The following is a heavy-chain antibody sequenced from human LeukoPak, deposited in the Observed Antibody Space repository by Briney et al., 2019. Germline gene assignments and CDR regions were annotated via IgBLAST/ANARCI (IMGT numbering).Heavy chain of an antibody. D-gene: IGHD6-13*01. J-gene: IGHJ4*02. CDR1: GFTFSSYA. Sequence: GGSLRLSCAASGFTFSSYAMSWVRQAPGKGLEWVSAISGSGGSTYYADSVKGRSTISRDNSKNTLYLQMNSLRAEDTAVYYCAKDLPAAGPGDREFDYWGQGTLVTVSS. CDR2: ISGSGGST. V-gene: IGHV3-23*01. CDR3: AKDLPAAGPGDREFDY.